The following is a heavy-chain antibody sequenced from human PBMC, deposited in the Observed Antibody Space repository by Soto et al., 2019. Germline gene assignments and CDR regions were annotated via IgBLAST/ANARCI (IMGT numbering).Heavy chain of an antibody. V-gene: IGHV3-23*01. Sequence: EVQLLESGGGLVQPGGSLSLSCAPPGFTFSSYAMSWVPQAPGKGLEWVSAISGSGGSTYYADSVKGRFTISRDNSKNTLYLQMNSLRAEDTAVYYCAKRAVDFWEAFDYWGQGTLVTVSS. CDR1: GFTFSSYA. J-gene: IGHJ4*02. CDR2: ISGSGGST. CDR3: AKRAVDFWEAFDY. D-gene: IGHD3-3*01.